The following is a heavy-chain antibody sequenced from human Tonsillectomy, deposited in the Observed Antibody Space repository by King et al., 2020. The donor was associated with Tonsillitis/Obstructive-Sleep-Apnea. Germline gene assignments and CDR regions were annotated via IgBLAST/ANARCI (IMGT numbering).Heavy chain of an antibody. CDR2: ISYDGSNK. V-gene: IGHV3-30*01. CDR1: GFTFSSYA. D-gene: IGHD1-26*01. Sequence: VQLVESGGGVVQPGRSLRLSCAASGFTFSSYAMHWVRPAPGKGLEWVTVISYDGSNKYYADSVKGRFTISRDNSKHTLYLQMNSLSAEDTAVSYCARDWDTYYFHYYMDVWGKGTTVTVSS. J-gene: IGHJ6*03. CDR3: ARDWDTYYFHYYMDV.